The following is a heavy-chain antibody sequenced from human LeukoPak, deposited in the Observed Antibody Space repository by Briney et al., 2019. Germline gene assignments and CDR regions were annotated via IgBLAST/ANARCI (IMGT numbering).Heavy chain of an antibody. V-gene: IGHV3-30-3*01. CDR2: ISYDGSNK. D-gene: IGHD2-2*01. Sequence: GGSLRLSCAASGFTFSSYAMHWVRQAPGKGLEWVAVISYDGSNKYYADSVKGRFTISRDNSKNTLYLQMDSLRAEDTAVYYCARGKYQLLDCYYYGMDVWGQGTTVTVSS. CDR1: GFTFSSYA. J-gene: IGHJ6*02. CDR3: ARGKYQLLDCYYYGMDV.